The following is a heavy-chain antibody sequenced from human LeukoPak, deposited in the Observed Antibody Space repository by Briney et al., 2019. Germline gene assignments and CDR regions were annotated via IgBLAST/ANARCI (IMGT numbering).Heavy chain of an antibody. CDR1: GFSLSNYW. D-gene: IGHD7-27*01. CDR3: ARGVWAPFDS. J-gene: IGHJ4*02. CDR2: IKQDGSEK. Sequence: GESLRLSCAASGFSLSNYWMNWVRQAPGKGLEWAANIKQDGSEKNYVDSVKGRFSISRDNAKNSLILQMNSLRDEDTAVYYCARGVWAPFDSWGQGTLVSVSS. V-gene: IGHV3-7*04.